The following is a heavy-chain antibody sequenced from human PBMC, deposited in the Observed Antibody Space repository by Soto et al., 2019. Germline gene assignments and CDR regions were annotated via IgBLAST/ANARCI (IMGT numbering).Heavy chain of an antibody. CDR3: ARDLRMAGHSYPT. D-gene: IGHD6-19*01. V-gene: IGHV1-69*01. CDR1: GGTFSSYA. Sequence: QVHLVQSGAEVKKPGSSVKVYCKASGGTFSSYAISWVRQASGQGLEWMGGIIPIFGTANYAQKFQGRVTITADESTSTAYMELSSLRSEDTAVYYCARDLRMAGHSYPTWGQGTLVTVPS. CDR2: IIPIFGTA. J-gene: IGHJ4*02.